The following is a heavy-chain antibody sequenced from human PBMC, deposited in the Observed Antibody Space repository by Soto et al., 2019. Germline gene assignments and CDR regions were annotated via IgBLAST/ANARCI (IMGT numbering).Heavy chain of an antibody. J-gene: IGHJ4*02. CDR2: INRHGDST. CDR3: ARDHRWGYEYGDYGDS. V-gene: IGHV3-20*04. CDR1: GFGFDEYG. D-gene: IGHD4-17*01. Sequence: EVSLVESGGGVVRPGGSLRLSCAASGFGFDEYGMSWVRQGPGKGLEWVSGINRHGDSTGYADSVKGRFTISRGNAKNSLYLQMNGLRAEDTAFYYCARDHRWGYEYGDYGDSWGQGTLVTVSS.